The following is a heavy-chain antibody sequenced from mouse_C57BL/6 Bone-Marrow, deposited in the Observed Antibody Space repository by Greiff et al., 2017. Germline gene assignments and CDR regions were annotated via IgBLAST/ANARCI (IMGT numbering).Heavy chain of an antibody. CDR2: IWSGGST. J-gene: IGHJ3*01. V-gene: IGHV2-2*01. CDR1: GFSLTSYG. Sequence: QVQLKESGPGLVQPSQSLSITCTVSGFSLTSYGVHWVRQSPGKGLEWLGVIWSGGSTDYNAAFISRLSISKDNSKSQVFFKMNSLQADDTAIYYCARRGSSYERWFAYWGQGTLVTVSA. CDR3: ARRGSSYERWFAY. D-gene: IGHD1-1*01.